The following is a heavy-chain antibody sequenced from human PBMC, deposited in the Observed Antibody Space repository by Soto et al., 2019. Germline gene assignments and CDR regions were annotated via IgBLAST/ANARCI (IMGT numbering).Heavy chain of an antibody. J-gene: IGHJ6*02. CDR3: AKADMYCSGGSCYSRYYYGMDV. Sequence: GGSLRLSCGGSGFTFSSYGMHWVRQAPGKGLEWVAFISYDGSNKYYADSVKGRFTISRDNSKNTLYLQMNSLRAEDTAVYYCAKADMYCSGGSCYSRYYYGMDVWGQGTTVTVSS. D-gene: IGHD2-15*01. V-gene: IGHV3-30*18. CDR2: ISYDGSNK. CDR1: GFTFSSYG.